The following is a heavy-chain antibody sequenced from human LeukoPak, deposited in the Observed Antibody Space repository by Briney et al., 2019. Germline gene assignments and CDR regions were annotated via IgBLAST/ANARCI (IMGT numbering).Heavy chain of an antibody. CDR2: FYYTGTR. Sequence: PSETLSLTCTVSAASISGYYWSWIRQPPGEGLEWIAYFYYTGTRNYNPSLKSRVTVSVDTSKNQFSLTLTSVTAADTAVYYCASVLYGANGFDYWGQAIPVTVSS. CDR1: AASISGYY. V-gene: IGHV4-59*01. J-gene: IGHJ4*02. D-gene: IGHD4-23*01. CDR3: ASVLYGANGFDY.